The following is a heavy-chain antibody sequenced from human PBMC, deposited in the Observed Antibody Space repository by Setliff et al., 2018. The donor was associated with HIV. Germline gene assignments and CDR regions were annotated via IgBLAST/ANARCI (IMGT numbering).Heavy chain of an antibody. D-gene: IGHD5-18*01. CDR3: AKMHTAMDPDTFDI. J-gene: IGHJ3*02. Sequence: GGSLRLSCAASGFTFDDYGMSWVRQAPGKGLEWVSCINWNGGSTGYADSVRGRFTISRDNAKNSLYLQMNSLRAEDTAIYYCAKMHTAMDPDTFDIWGQGTMVTVS. CDR1: GFTFDDYG. CDR2: INWNGGST. V-gene: IGHV3-20*04.